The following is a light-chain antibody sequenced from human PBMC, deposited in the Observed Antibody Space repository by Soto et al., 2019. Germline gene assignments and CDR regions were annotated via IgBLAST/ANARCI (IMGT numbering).Light chain of an antibody. Sequence: DIQLTQSPSFLSASVGDRVTITCRASQGISSRLVWYQQKPGKAPKLLMYAASTLQSGVPSRFSGSGSGTEFTLTVSSLQPEDFATYYCQQLNGYPLTFGGGTKVEIK. CDR2: AAS. V-gene: IGKV1-9*01. CDR3: QQLNGYPLT. J-gene: IGKJ4*01. CDR1: QGISSR.